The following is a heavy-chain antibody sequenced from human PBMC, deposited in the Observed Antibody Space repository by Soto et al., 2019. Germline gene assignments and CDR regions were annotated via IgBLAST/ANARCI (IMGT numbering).Heavy chain of an antibody. CDR2: INHSGST. CDR3: ARGPRITIFGVVNTGWFDP. CDR1: GGSFSGYY. Sequence: SETLSLTCAVYGGSFSGYYWSWIRQPPGKGLEWIGEINHSGSTNYNPSLKSRVTISVDTSKNQFSLKLSSVTAADTAVYYCARGPRITIFGVVNTGWFDPWGQGTLVTVSS. D-gene: IGHD3-3*01. V-gene: IGHV4-34*01. J-gene: IGHJ5*02.